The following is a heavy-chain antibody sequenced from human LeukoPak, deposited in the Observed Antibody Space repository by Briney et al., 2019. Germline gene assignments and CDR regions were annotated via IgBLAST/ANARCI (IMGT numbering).Heavy chain of an antibody. CDR2: IRYDGSNK. V-gene: IGHV3-30*02. J-gene: IGHJ4*02. D-gene: IGHD3-16*01. Sequence: GGSLRLSCAASGFTFSSYGMHWVRQAPGKGLEWVAFIRYDGSNKYYADSVKGRFTISRDNSKNTLYLQMNSLRAEDTAVYYCAKEVNMITFAPFDYWGQGTLVTVSS. CDR3: AKEVNMITFAPFDY. CDR1: GFTFSSYG.